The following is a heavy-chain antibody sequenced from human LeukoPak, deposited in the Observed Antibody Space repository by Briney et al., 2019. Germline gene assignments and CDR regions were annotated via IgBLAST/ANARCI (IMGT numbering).Heavy chain of an antibody. Sequence: SETLSLTCTVSGGSISSSSYYWSWIRQPPGKGLEWIGEINHSGSTNYNPSLKSRVTISVDTSKNQFSLKLSSVTAADTAVYYRARARSLFDFWSGYYQYYFDYWGQGTLVTVSS. CDR3: ARARSLFDFWSGYYQYYFDY. J-gene: IGHJ4*02. V-gene: IGHV4-39*07. CDR1: GGSISSSSYY. CDR2: INHSGST. D-gene: IGHD3-3*01.